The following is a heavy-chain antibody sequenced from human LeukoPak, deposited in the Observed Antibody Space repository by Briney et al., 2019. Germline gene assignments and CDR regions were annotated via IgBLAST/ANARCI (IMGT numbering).Heavy chain of an antibody. Sequence: GGSLRLSCTGSGFTFRIYNMNWVRQAPGKGLGRVALSSSSSGYINYTDSVKGRFTMSKYNAKNSLDLQMNSLRDEDTAVYYCARGSEWEPLYYFDYWGQGNLVTVSS. CDR1: GFTFRIYN. CDR2: SSSSSGYI. J-gene: IGHJ4*02. D-gene: IGHD1-26*01. V-gene: IGHV3-21*01. CDR3: ARGSEWEPLYYFDY.